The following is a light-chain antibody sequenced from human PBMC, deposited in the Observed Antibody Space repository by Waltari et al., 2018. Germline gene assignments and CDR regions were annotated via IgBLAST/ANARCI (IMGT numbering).Light chain of an antibody. J-gene: IGLJ1*01. V-gene: IGLV2-14*01. CDR2: EVS. Sequence: QSALTQPASVSGSPGQSITIPCTGTSSDVGGYNYVPWYQQHPGKAPKLMIYEVSNRPSGVSNRFSGSKSGNTASLTISGLQAEDEADYYCSSYTSSSTGVFGTGTKVTVL. CDR3: SSYTSSSTGV. CDR1: SSDVGGYNY.